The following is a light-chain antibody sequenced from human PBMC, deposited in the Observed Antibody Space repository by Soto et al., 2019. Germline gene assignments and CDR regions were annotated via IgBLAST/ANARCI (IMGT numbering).Light chain of an antibody. CDR2: GAS. CDR3: HQRSNWPIT. J-gene: IGKJ5*01. CDR1: QYVSNK. V-gene: IGKV3-11*01. Sequence: EIVRTQSPATLSLSPGETATLSCRASQYVSNKVAWYKQKPGQAPSLLILGASTRATGVPARFSGSGSGTEFTLTISSLEPEDFGVYYCHQRSNWPITFGQGTRLEIK.